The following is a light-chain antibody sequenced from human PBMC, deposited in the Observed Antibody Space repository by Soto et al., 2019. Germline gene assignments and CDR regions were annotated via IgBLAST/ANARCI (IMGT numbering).Light chain of an antibody. CDR2: GAS. CDR1: QSVSSTY. V-gene: IGKV3-20*01. J-gene: IGKJ3*01. Sequence: EIVLTQSPGTLSLSPGERATLSCRASQSVSSTYLAWYQQKPGQAPRLLIYGASNRATGIPDRFSGSGSGTDFTLTISRLEPEDFAVYYCQQYGSAPFTFDPGTKVDIK. CDR3: QQYGSAPFT.